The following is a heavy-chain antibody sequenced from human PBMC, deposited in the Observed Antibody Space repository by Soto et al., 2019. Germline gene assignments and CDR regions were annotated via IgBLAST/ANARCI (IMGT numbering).Heavy chain of an antibody. V-gene: IGHV3-11*01. CDR3: TRDPRITDF. D-gene: IGHD3-16*01. J-gene: IGHJ4*02. CDR1: GFIFTNSY. Sequence: KPGGSLRLFCAASGFIFTNSYMTWIRQAPGKGLELVSYISPGGAIRNYVDSVKGRFTISRDNTNRLVCLQMNSVRAEDTAVYYCTRDPRITDFWGQGTLVTVSS. CDR2: ISPGGAIR.